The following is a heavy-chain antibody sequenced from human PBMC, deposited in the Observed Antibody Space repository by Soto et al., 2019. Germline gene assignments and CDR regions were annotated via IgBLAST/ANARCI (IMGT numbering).Heavy chain of an antibody. V-gene: IGHV4-31*03. CDR3: ARGEPAAPLD. J-gene: IGHJ4*02. CDR2: IYHTGNT. CDR1: SGSVSSGGYY. Sequence: SETLSLTCTVSSGSVSSGGYYWSWIRQLPGKGLEWIGYIYHTGNTFYNPSLKSRVTISLDTSKSQFSLKLTSVTAADTAMYYCARGEPAAPLDWGQGTQVTVSS. D-gene: IGHD2-2*01.